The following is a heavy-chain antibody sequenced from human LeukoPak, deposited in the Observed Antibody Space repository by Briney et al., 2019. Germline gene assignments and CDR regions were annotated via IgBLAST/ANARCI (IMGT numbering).Heavy chain of an antibody. CDR2: IKQDGREK. CDR1: GFTFNSYW. CDR3: AKVFEVAIL. J-gene: IGHJ4*02. Sequence: PGGSLRLSCVASGFTFNSYWMNWVRQAPGKGLEWVANIKQDGREKYYVDSVKGRFTISRDKAKNSLYVQMNSLRAEDTAVYYCAKVFEVAILWGQGTLVSVSS. D-gene: IGHD2-15*01. V-gene: IGHV3-7*03.